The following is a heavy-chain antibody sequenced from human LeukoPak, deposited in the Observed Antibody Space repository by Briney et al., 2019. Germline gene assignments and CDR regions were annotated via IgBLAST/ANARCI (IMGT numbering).Heavy chain of an antibody. J-gene: IGHJ4*02. V-gene: IGHV3-48*02. Sequence: GGSLRLSCAASGFTFSSYSMTWVRQAPGKGLEWVSYISSSSSTIYYADSVKGRFTISRDNAKNSLYLQMNSLRDEDTAVYYCAREPPKTYCGGDCYDFDYWGQGTLVTVSP. CDR1: GFTFSSYS. CDR2: ISSSSSTI. D-gene: IGHD2-21*02. CDR3: AREPPKTYCGGDCYDFDY.